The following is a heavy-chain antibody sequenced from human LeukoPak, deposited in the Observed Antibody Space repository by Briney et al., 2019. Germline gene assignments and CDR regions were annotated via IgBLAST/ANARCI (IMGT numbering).Heavy chain of an antibody. V-gene: IGHV1-2*02. CDR1: GYSFTSYG. J-gene: IGHJ3*02. D-gene: IGHD1-26*01. CDR3: AREHSGSYMGYDAFDI. Sequence: GASVKVSCKASGYSFTSYGISWVRQAPGQGLEWMGWINPNSGGTNYAQKFQGRVTMTRDTSISTAYMELSRLRSDDTAVYYCAREHSGSYMGYDAFDIWGQGTMVTVSS. CDR2: INPNSGGT.